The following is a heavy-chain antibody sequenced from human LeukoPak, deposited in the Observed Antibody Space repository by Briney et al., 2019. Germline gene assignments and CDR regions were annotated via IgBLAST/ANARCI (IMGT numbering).Heavy chain of an antibody. J-gene: IGHJ4*02. D-gene: IGHD1/OR15-1a*01. Sequence: SETLSLTCSVSGGSISSYYWSWIRQPPGKGLEWIGEINHSGSTNYNPSLKSRVTISVDTSKNQFSLKLSSVTAADTAVYYCAREQNWGQGTLVTVSS. V-gene: IGHV4-34*01. CDR1: GGSISSYY. CDR3: AREQN. CDR2: INHSGST.